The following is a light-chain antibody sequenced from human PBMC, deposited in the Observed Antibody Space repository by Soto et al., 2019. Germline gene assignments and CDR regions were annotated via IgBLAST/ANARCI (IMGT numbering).Light chain of an antibody. J-gene: IGKJ2*01. CDR2: DAS. CDR1: QSVSSY. V-gene: IGKV3-11*01. CDR3: QQRSNWPPYT. Sequence: IVLTQSPATLSLSPGERATLSCRASQSVSSYLACYQQKPGQAPRLLLYDASNRATGIPARFSGSGSGTDFALTISSLEPEDFAVYYCQQRSNWPPYTFGQGNKLEIK.